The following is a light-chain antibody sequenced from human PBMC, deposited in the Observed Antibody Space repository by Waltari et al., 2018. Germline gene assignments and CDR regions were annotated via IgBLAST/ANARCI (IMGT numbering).Light chain of an antibody. Sequence: YELTQPPSVSVSPGQTASITCSGDNLEDKFVCWYQQKAGQSPVLVIHQDSRRPSGIPERFSGSGSGNTATLTVSGTQAMDEADYYCQAWDSSTDVVFGGGTRLTVL. J-gene: IGLJ2*01. V-gene: IGLV3-1*01. CDR3: QAWDSSTDVV. CDR2: QDS. CDR1: NLEDKF.